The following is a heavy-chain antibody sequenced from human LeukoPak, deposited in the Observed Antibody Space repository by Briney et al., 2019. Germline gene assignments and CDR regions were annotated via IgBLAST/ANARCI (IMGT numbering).Heavy chain of an antibody. V-gene: IGHV3-21*01. Sequence: GGSLRLSCAASGFTFSSYSMNWVRQAPGKGLEWVSSISSSSSYIYYADSVKGRFTISRDNAKNSLYLQMNSLRAEDTAVYYCARDGHCSSTSCYTTGFDYWGQGTLVTVSS. CDR2: ISSSSSYI. CDR1: GFTFSSYS. D-gene: IGHD2-2*02. CDR3: ARDGHCSSTSCYTTGFDY. J-gene: IGHJ4*02.